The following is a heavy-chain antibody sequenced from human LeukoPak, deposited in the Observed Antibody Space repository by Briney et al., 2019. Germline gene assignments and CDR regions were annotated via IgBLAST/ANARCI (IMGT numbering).Heavy chain of an antibody. V-gene: IGHV3-30-3*01. Sequence: PGRSLRLSCAASGFTFSSYAMHWVRQAPGKGLEWVAVISYDGSKKYYADSVKGRFTISRDNSRNLLYVQMNSLRAEDTAVYYCARGVASSGWYYFDYWGQGTLVTVSS. J-gene: IGHJ4*02. CDR2: ISYDGSKK. CDR1: GFTFSSYA. CDR3: ARGVASSGWYYFDY. D-gene: IGHD6-19*01.